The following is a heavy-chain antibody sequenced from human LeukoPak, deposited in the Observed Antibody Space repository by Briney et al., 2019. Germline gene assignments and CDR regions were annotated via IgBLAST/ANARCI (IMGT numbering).Heavy chain of an antibody. CDR1: GFTFSSYG. D-gene: IGHD6-19*01. CDR2: ISYDGRNK. CDR3: AKDPVAVAGTANYFQH. V-gene: IGHV3-30*18. J-gene: IGHJ1*01. Sequence: GRSLRLSCAASGFTFSSYGMHWVRQAPGKGLEWVAVISYDGRNKYYADSVKGRFTISRDNSKNTLYLQMNSLRAEDTAVFYCAKDPVAVAGTANYFQHWGQGTLVTVSS.